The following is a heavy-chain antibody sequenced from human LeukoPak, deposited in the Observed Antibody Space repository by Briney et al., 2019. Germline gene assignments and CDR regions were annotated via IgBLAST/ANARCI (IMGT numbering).Heavy chain of an antibody. CDR2: IWYDGRNK. Sequence: PGRSLRLSCAASGFTFSSYGMHWVRQAPGKGLEWVAVIWYDGRNKYYADSVKGRFTIYRDNSKNTLYLQMNSLRAEDTAVYYCARDTLTFYYYDSSGYPYWGQGTLVTVSS. D-gene: IGHD3-22*01. V-gene: IGHV3-33*01. CDR1: GFTFSSYG. CDR3: ARDTLTFYYYDSSGYPY. J-gene: IGHJ4*02.